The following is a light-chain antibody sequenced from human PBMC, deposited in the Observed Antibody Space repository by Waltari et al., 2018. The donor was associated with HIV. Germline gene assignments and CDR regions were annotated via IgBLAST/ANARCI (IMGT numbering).Light chain of an antibody. J-gene: IGLJ1*01. Sequence: SYELTQPLSVSVALGQTARITCGGNNIGTKNVHWYQQKPGQAPHLVICRDNNRPSGAPERFSGSNSGNTATLTISRAQAGDEADYYCQVWDSSTVVFGTGTKVTVL. CDR1: NIGTKN. CDR2: RDN. V-gene: IGLV3-9*01. CDR3: QVWDSSTVV.